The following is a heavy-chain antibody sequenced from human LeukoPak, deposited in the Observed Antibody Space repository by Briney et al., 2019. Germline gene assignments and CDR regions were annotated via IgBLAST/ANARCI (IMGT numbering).Heavy chain of an antibody. J-gene: IGHJ5*02. CDR1: GFTFNSYA. D-gene: IGHD4-11*01. Sequence: GESLRLSCAASGFTFNSYAMNWVRQAPGKGLEWVSGISGSGGTTYYADSVKGRFTISRDNPKNTLYLQMNSLRAEDTAVYYCAKGRYSNYGNWFDPWGQGTLVTVFS. CDR3: AKGRYSNYGNWFDP. V-gene: IGHV3-23*01. CDR2: ISGSGGTT.